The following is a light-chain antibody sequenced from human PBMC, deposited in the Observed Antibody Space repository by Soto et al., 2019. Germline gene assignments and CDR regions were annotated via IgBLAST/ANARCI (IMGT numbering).Light chain of an antibody. CDR3: CSYAGRYNLLV. CDR2: DVT. J-gene: IGLJ3*02. V-gene: IGLV2-11*01. Sequence: QSALTQPRSVSGSPGQSVTITCTGTNRDIGGYNYVSWYQQHPGKAPIVIIYDVTRRPSGVPHRFSVSKSGSTASLTISARHADDEAAYYCCSYAGRYNLLVFGGGTKLTVL. CDR1: NRDIGGYNY.